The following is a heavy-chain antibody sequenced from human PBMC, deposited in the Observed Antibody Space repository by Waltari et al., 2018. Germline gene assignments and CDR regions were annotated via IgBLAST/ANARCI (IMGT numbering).Heavy chain of an antibody. CDR2: INTSWRT. J-gene: IGHJ6*02. CDR1: GGSICSGSYY. Sequence: QVQLQESGPGLVKPSQPLSLTCPVSGGSICSGSYYLSWIRQPPGTGLEWIGRINTSWRTNYNPCLKKRVTISVDTCKNQVARKLSSVTAADTAVYYCAGAPAGRGQLRHYYYYYYGMDVWGQGTTVTVSS. V-gene: IGHV4-61*02. D-gene: IGHD2-2*01. CDR3: AGAPAGRGQLRHYYYYYYGMDV.